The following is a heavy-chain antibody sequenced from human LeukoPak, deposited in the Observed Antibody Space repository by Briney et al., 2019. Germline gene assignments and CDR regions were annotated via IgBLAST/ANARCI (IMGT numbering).Heavy chain of an antibody. CDR2: TSYSGNT. V-gene: IGHV4-59*01. J-gene: IGHJ4*02. D-gene: IGHD1-26*01. Sequence: PSETLSLTCTVSGGSISSYYWSWIRQPPGKGLEWIGYTSYSGNTDYRPSLRSRVTMSVDTSKNQLSLKLTSATAADTAVYYCARWHSHGRYFDYWGQGALVTVSS. CDR1: GGSISSYY. CDR3: ARWHSHGRYFDY.